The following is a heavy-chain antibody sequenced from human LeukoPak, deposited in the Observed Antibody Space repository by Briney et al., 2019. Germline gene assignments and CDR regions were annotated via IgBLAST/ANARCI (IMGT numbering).Heavy chain of an antibody. D-gene: IGHD3-10*01. J-gene: IGHJ5*02. CDR1: GGSISSGSYY. CDR2: IYTSGST. V-gene: IGHV4-61*02. Sequence: SQTLSLTCTVSGGSISSGSYYWSWIRQPAGKGLEWIGRIYTSGSTNYNPSLKSRVTISADTSKNQFSLKLSSVTAADTAVYYCARGSPLWFGELLSWWFDPWGQGTLVTVSS. CDR3: ARGSPLWFGELLSWWFDP.